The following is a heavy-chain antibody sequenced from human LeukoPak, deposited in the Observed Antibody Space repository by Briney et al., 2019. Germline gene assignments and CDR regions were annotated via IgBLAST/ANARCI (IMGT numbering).Heavy chain of an antibody. CDR1: GFTFSSYA. D-gene: IGHD2-21*02. V-gene: IGHV3-23*01. CDR3: AKDLVAYCGGDCFPPNAFDI. J-gene: IGHJ3*02. Sequence: GGSLSLSCAASGFTFSSYAMSWVRQAPGKGLEWVSAISGSGGSTYYADSVKGRFTISRDNSKNTLYLQMNSLRAEDTAVYYCAKDLVAYCGGDCFPPNAFDIWGQGTMVTVSS. CDR2: ISGSGGST.